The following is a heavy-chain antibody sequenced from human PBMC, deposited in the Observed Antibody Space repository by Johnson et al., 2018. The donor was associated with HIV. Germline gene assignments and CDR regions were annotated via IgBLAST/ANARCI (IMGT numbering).Heavy chain of an antibody. D-gene: IGHD3-22*01. Sequence: QVQLVETGRGVVQPGRSLRLSCAASGFTFSSYAMHWVRQAPGKGLEWVSVIYSGGSTYYADSVKGRFTISRDNSKNTLYLQMNSLRAEDTAVYYCVRGGYYYDQAGAFDIWGQGTMVTVSS. J-gene: IGHJ3*02. CDR1: GFTFSSYA. CDR2: IYSGGST. CDR3: VRGGYYYDQAGAFDI. V-gene: IGHV3-NL1*01.